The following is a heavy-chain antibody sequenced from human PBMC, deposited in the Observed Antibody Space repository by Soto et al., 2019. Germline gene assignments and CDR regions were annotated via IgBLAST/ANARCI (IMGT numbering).Heavy chain of an antibody. CDR2: ISSSSSSI. D-gene: IGHD5-18*01. CDR3: ASSALVPNGAFDI. J-gene: IGHJ3*02. CDR1: GFTFSSYS. Sequence: GGSLRLSCAASGFTFSSYSMNWVRQAPGKGLEWVSNISSSSSSIYYAGSVKGRFPISRDNAKNSRYLQMNSLRDEDTAVYYCASSALVPNGAFDIWGQGTMVTVSS. V-gene: IGHV3-48*02.